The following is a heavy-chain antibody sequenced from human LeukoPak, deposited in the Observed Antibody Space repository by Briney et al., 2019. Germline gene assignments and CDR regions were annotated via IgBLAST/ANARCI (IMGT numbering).Heavy chain of an antibody. Sequence: SQTLSLTCAISGDIVSSNSAAWNWIRQSPSRGLEWLGRTYYRSKWYNDYAVSVKSRITINPDTSKNQFSLQLNSVTPEDTAVYYCARADQYCSGGSCSRFDPWGQGTLVTVSS. D-gene: IGHD2-15*01. CDR1: GDIVSSNSAA. CDR2: TYYRSKWYN. CDR3: ARADQYCSGGSCSRFDP. J-gene: IGHJ5*02. V-gene: IGHV6-1*01.